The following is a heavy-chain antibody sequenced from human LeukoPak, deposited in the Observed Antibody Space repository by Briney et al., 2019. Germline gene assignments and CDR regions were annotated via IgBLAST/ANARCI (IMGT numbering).Heavy chain of an antibody. V-gene: IGHV3-74*01. J-gene: IGHJ6*02. CDR3: ARRPDIVVGPAANYGLDV. CDR1: GFTFSVYW. CDR2: INSDGSTT. Sequence: GGSLRLSCAASGFTFSVYWMHGVRQVPGKGLVWVSRINSDGSTTNYADSVKGRFTISRDNAKNTLYLQMNSLRAEDTAVYYCARRPDIVVGPAANYGLDVWGQGTTVIVSS. D-gene: IGHD2-2*01.